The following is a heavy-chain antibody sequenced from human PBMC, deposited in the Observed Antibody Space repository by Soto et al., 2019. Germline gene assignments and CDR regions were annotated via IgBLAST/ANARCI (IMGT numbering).Heavy chain of an antibody. V-gene: IGHV3-73*01. D-gene: IGHD3-3*01. CDR2: IRSKGNNYAT. J-gene: IGHJ6*03. Sequence: EVQLVESGGGLVQPGGSLKLSCAASGFTFSGSAMHWVRQASGKGLEWVGRIRSKGNNYATAYGASLKGRVTISRDDSQNTAYLQMNSLNTEDTAVYYCSRQASDFWSGKPQYYMDVWGKGTTVTVSS. CDR1: GFTFSGSA. CDR3: SRQASDFWSGKPQYYMDV.